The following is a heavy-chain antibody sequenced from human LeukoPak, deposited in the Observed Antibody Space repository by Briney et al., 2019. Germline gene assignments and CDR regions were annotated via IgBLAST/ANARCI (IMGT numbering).Heavy chain of an antibody. CDR3: ARGLPITMIVVVITTNWFDP. CDR2: INHSGST. V-gene: IGHV4-34*01. D-gene: IGHD3-22*01. CDR1: GGSFSGYY. Sequence: SETLSLTCAVYGGSFSGYYWSWIRQPPGKGLEWNGEINHSGSTNYNPSLKSRVTISVDTSKNQFSLKLSSVTAADTAVYYCARGLPITMIVVVITTNWFDPWGQGTLVTVSS. J-gene: IGHJ5*02.